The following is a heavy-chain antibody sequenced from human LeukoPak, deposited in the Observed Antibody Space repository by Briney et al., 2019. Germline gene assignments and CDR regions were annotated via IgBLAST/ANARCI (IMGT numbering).Heavy chain of an antibody. CDR1: GGSISSYY. CDR3: ARECSGGSCYGAFDI. J-gene: IGHJ3*02. D-gene: IGHD2-15*01. CDR2: IYYSGSA. V-gene: IGHV4-59*01. Sequence: SETLSLTCTVSGGSISSYYWSWIRQPPGKGLEWIGYIYYSGSANYNPSLKSRVTISVDTSKNQFSLKLSSVTAADTAVYYCARECSGGSCYGAFDIWGQGTMVTVSS.